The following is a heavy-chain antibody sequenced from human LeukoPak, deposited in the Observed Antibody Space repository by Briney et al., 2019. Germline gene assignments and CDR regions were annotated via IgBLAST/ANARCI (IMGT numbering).Heavy chain of an antibody. CDR2: INHNSGGT. CDR3: ARETGCCSGGRCYCIY. V-gene: IGHV1-2*02. CDR1: GYTFTGYH. D-gene: IGHD2-15*01. Sequence: ASVPVSCKASGYTFTGYHMHWVRQAPGQGLEWMGWINHNSGGTSSAQKLQGRLTMTRHTSVSIAYIELSRLRADDTALYYCARETGCCSGGRCYCIYWGRGTLVTVSS. J-gene: IGHJ4*02.